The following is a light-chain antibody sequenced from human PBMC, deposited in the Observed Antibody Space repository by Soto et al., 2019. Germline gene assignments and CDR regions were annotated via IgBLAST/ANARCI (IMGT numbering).Light chain of an antibody. V-gene: IGKV1-39*01. Sequence: DIQMTQSPSSVSASLGDTVTITCRASQDINVYLNWYQQKPGEVPKLLIYSGATLHSGVPSRFTGSGSETDFTLTIMSLHPEDFANYYCQHAYVAPYSFGQGTKVYI. CDR2: SGA. CDR3: QHAYVAPYS. CDR1: QDINVY. J-gene: IGKJ2*03.